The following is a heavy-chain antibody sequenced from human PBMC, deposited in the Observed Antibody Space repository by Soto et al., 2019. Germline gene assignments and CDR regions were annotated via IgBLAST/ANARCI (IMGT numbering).Heavy chain of an antibody. D-gene: IGHD3-10*01. CDR2: IIPLFGTT. CDR3: AAELGFGKLSVV. CDR1: GDTFKNCV. V-gene: IGHV1-69*01. J-gene: IGHJ6*02. Sequence: QVQVVQSGVEVRRPGSSVKVSCKASGDTFKNCVISWVRKAPGQGLEWMGGIIPLFGTTDFAQRFQGRLTITKDESTTTAYMELSRLRSEDTATYYCAAELGFGKLSVVWGQGTTVIVSS.